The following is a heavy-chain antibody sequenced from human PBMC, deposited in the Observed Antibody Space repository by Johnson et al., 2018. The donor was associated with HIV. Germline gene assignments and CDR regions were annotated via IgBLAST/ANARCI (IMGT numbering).Heavy chain of an antibody. CDR3: ARGSLTDDSFAD. Sequence: QVQVVESGGGLVQPGRSLRLSCAASGFTFDDYAMHWVRQAPGKGLEWVAVISYGGNNKYYADSVKGRFPISRDNSKNTLSLQMNSLTTEDTAIYYCARGSLTDDSFADWGQGTMVLVSP. V-gene: IGHV3-30-3*01. CDR1: GFTFDDYA. CDR2: ISYGGNNK. J-gene: IGHJ3*01. D-gene: IGHD2-8*01.